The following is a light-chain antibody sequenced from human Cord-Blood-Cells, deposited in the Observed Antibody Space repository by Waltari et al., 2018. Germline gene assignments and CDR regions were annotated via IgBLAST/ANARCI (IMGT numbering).Light chain of an antibody. CDR1: QSISSY. J-gene: IGKJ2*01. CDR3: QQSYSTLRT. V-gene: IGKV1-39*01. Sequence: DIQMTQSPSSLSASVGDTVPITCRARQSISSYSNWYQQKPGKAPKLLLYAASSLQSGVPSRFSGSGSGTDFTLTISSLQPEDFATYDCQQSYSTLRTFGQGTKLEIK. CDR2: AAS.